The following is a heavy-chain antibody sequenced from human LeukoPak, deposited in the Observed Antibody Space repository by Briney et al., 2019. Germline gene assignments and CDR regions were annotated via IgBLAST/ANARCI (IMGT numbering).Heavy chain of an antibody. Sequence: GGSLRLSCAASGFTFSSYGMHWVRQAPGKGLEWVAVIWYDGSNKYYADSVKGRFTISRDNSKNTLYLQMNSLRAEDTAVYYCARAYGDVLNWFDPWGQGTLVTVSS. J-gene: IGHJ5*02. D-gene: IGHD4-17*01. CDR3: ARAYGDVLNWFDP. CDR2: IWYDGSNK. CDR1: GFTFSSYG. V-gene: IGHV3-33*01.